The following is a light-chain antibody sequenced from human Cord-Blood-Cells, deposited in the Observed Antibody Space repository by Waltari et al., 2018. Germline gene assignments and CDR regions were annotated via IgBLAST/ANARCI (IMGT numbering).Light chain of an antibody. CDR3: CSYAGSSTFV. CDR2: EGS. CDR1: SRDVGGYNL. Sequence: QSALTQPASVAGSPGQSITIPCTGTSRDVGGYNLVPWYQQHPGKAPKLMIYEGSKRPSGVSNRFSGSKSGNTASLTISGLQAEDEADYYCCSYAGSSTFVFGGGTKLTVL. J-gene: IGLJ3*02. V-gene: IGLV2-23*03.